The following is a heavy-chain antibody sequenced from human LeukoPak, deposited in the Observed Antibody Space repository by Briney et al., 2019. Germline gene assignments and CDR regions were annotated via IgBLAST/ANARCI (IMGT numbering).Heavy chain of an antibody. CDR1: GGSFSGYY. D-gene: IGHD6-13*01. J-gene: IGHJ4*02. CDR3: ARGIDIAAAGTRTSFDY. Sequence: KASETLSLTCAVYGGSFSGYYWSWIRQPPGKGLEWIGEINHSGSTNYNPSLKSRVTISVDTSKNQFSLKLSSVTAADTAVYYCARGIDIAAAGTRTSFDYWGQGTLVTVSS. V-gene: IGHV4-34*01. CDR2: INHSGST.